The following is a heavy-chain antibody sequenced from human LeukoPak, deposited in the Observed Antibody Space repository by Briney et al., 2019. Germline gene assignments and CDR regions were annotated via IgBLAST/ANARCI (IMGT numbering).Heavy chain of an antibody. V-gene: IGHV1-18*01. CDR1: GYTFTSYG. D-gene: IGHD2-15*01. CDR3: ARDTGYCSGGSCYFYHMDV. CDR2: ISAYNGNT. J-gene: IGHJ6*03. Sequence: ASVRVSCKASGYTFTSYGISWVRQAPGQGLEWMGWISAYNGNTNYAQKLQGRVTMTTDTSTSTAYMELSSLRSEDTAVYYCARDTGYCSGGSCYFYHMDVWGKGTTVTVSS.